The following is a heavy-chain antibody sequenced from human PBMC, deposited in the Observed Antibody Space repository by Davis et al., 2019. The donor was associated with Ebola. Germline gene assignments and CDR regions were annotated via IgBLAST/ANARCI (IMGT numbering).Heavy chain of an antibody. D-gene: IGHD3-10*01. Sequence: ASVKVSCKASGSTFTSDYMHWVRQAPGQGLEWMGIINPSGGSTNYAQKFQGRVTLTRDTSISTFYMELNSLTSDDTVVYYCARGGLLWFGEENYYGMDVWGQGTLVTVSS. J-gene: IGHJ6*02. CDR1: GSTFTSDY. CDR2: INPSGGST. CDR3: ARGGLLWFGEENYYGMDV. V-gene: IGHV1-46*01.